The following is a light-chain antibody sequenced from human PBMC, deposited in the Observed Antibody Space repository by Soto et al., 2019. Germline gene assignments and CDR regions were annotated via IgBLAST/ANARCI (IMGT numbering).Light chain of an antibody. CDR2: EVS. CDR3: SSYSISTAYL. J-gene: IGLJ1*01. Sequence: QSVLTKPASVSGSTGQSITISCTGTSSDVGGYDYVPWYQLHPGKAPKLMVFEVSNRPSGVSYRFSGSKSGNTASLTISGLQAEDEADYFCSSYSISTAYLFGTGTKVTVL. V-gene: IGLV2-14*01. CDR1: SSDVGGYDY.